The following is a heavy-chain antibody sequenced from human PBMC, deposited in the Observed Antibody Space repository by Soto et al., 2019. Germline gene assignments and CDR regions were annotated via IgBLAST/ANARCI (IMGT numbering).Heavy chain of an antibody. CDR3: ARRYTAMHKEFDY. V-gene: IGHV5-51*01. D-gene: IGHD5-18*01. CDR2: IYXGDSDX. J-gene: IGHJ4*02. Sequence: PXXSLKISCKGSAYSFTSYWIGWVRQMPGXRLEWIGIIYXGDSDXRYSTHFQGQXXISADKSXXNAYMQWSSLKASETAMYYCARRYTAMHKEFDYWGQGTLVTVSS. CDR1: AYSFTSYW.